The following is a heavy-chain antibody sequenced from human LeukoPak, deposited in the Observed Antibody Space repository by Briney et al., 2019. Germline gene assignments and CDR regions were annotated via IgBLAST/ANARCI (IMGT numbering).Heavy chain of an antibody. CDR3: ARWEPGIAYYY. V-gene: IGHV4-39*01. Sequence: KPSETLSLTCTVSGGSISSSSYYWGWIRQPPGKGLEWIGSIYYSGSTYYNPSLKSRVTISVDTSKNQFSLKLSSVTAADTAVYYCARWEPGIAYYYWGQGTLVTVSS. CDR2: IYYSGST. J-gene: IGHJ4*02. CDR1: GGSISSSSYY. D-gene: IGHD6-13*01.